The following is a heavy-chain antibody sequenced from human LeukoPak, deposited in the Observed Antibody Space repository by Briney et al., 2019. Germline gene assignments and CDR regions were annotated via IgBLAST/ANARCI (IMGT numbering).Heavy chain of an antibody. CDR2: IHYSGST. CDR3: AKALVRGVTAPDY. J-gene: IGHJ4*02. Sequence: SETLSLTCTVSGGSISSYYWNWIRQAPGKGLEWIGYIHYSGSTNHNSSLKSRVTISVDTSKNQYSLKLSTVTAADTAVYYCAKALVRGVTAPDYWGQGTLVTVSS. V-gene: IGHV4-59*08. CDR1: GGSISSYY. D-gene: IGHD3-10*01.